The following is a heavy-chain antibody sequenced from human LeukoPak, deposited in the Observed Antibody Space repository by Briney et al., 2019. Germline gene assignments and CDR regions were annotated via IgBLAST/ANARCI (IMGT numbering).Heavy chain of an antibody. V-gene: IGHV3-49*04. J-gene: IGHJ4*02. CDR3: TRAGRYCSGGSCYSFY. CDR1: RFAFSQAW. Sequence: AGGSLRLSCVASRFAFSQAWMSWVRQAPGEGLEWVGFIRSKAHGGTTEYAASVKGRFTISRDDSKSIAYLQMDSLKTEDTAVYYCTRAGRYCSGGSCYSFYWGQGTLVTVSS. CDR2: IRSKAHGGTT. D-gene: IGHD2-15*01.